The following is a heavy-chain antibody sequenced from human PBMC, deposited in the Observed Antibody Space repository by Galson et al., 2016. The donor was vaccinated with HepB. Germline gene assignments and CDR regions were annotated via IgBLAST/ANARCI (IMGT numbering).Heavy chain of an antibody. CDR2: ISAASNT. Sequence: SLRLSCAASGFTFSNVWMNWVRQAPGKGLEWVSVISAASNTYYTDSVKGRFTISRDNSKTTLHLEMNSLRVEDTAVYFCANYLGYGSGRPGYFHSWGQGTLVTVSP. V-gene: IGHV3-23*01. CDR1: GFTFSNVW. J-gene: IGHJ4*02. D-gene: IGHD3-10*01. CDR3: ANYLGYGSGRPGYFHS.